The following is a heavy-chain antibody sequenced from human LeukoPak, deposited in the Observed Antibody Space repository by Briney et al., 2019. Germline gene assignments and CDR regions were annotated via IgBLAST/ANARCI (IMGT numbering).Heavy chain of an antibody. D-gene: IGHD3-10*01. CDR3: ARLTGSGSSDY. CDR1: GGSISSSSYY. J-gene: IGHJ4*02. CDR2: MYYNGRT. V-gene: IGHV4-39*01. Sequence: SETLSLTCTVSGGSISSSSYYWAWIRQPPGKGLEWIGGMYYNGRTYYNPSLKSRVTISVDTSKNQFSLKLSSVTAADTAVFYCARLTGSGSSDYWGQGTLVTVSS.